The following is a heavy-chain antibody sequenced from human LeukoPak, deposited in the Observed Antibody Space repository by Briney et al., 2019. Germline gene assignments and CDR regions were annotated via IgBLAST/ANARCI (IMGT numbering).Heavy chain of an antibody. Sequence: GGSLRLSCAASGFTFSSYWMNWVRRAPGKGLVWVSRIASDGSSTTYADSVKGRFSISRDNAKNTLYLQMNSLRVEDTAVYYCARGRPHGNDYWGQGTLVAVSS. V-gene: IGHV3-74*01. CDR2: IASDGSST. D-gene: IGHD4-23*01. CDR3: ARGRPHGNDY. J-gene: IGHJ4*02. CDR1: GFTFSSYW.